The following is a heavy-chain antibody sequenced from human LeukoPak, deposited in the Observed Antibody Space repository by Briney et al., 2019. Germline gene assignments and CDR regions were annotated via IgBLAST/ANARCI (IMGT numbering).Heavy chain of an antibody. D-gene: IGHD5-24*01. CDR1: GYTFTSYG. V-gene: IGHV1-18*01. CDR2: ISAYNGNT. CDR3: AREAQRWLQSYFDY. J-gene: IGHJ4*02. Sequence: ASVKVSCRASGYTFTSYGISWVRQAPGQGLEWMGWISAYNGNTNYAQKLQGRVTMTTDTSTSTAYMELRSLRSDDTAVYYCAREAQRWLQSYFDYWGQGTLVTVSS.